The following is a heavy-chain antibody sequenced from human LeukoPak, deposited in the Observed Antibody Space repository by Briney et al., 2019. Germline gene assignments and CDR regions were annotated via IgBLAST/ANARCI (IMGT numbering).Heavy chain of an antibody. J-gene: IGHJ5*02. CDR2: LYYPGSS. D-gene: IGHD2-15*01. CDR3: ATKPGYCSGGSCYSQNGNWFDP. V-gene: IGHV4-31*03. Sequence: PSETLSLTCTVSGASITSGGYYWSCIRQHPQRGLEWIGNLYYPGSSFYNPSLKSRVTISVDTSENQFSLNLNSVTAADTAVYYCATKPGYCSGGSCYSQNGNWFDPWGQGTLVTVSS. CDR1: GASITSGGYY.